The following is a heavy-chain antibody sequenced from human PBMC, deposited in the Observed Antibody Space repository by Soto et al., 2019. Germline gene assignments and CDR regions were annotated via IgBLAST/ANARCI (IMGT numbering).Heavy chain of an antibody. CDR1: KFPFTDFA. V-gene: IGHV3-23*01. CDR2: VSGRGDTT. D-gene: IGHD1-7*01. J-gene: IGHJ4*02. Sequence: EVHLLESGGGLVQPGGSLRLSCVASKFPFTDFAMNWVRQAPGKGLEWVSAVSGRGDTTYYADSVNGRFTISRDNSQNIVFLQMHSPRAEDTGVYYCAKDLDPKTATSFDFWGQGTLVTVSS. CDR3: AKDLDPKTATSFDF.